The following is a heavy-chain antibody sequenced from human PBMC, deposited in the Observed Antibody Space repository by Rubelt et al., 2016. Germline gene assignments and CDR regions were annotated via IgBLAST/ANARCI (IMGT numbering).Heavy chain of an antibody. Sequence: QLQLQESGPGLVKPSETLSLTCTVSGGSITTSNSFWGWIRQPPGKRLEWIGEIYHSGMTNYNASLEYRVIMSIDKSKNQLSLKLNSGTAADTAVYYCAHEQTDGGFDSWGQGTLVTVSS. J-gene: IGHJ4*02. CDR3: AHEQTDGGFDS. V-gene: IGHV4-39*07. D-gene: IGHD1/OR15-1a*01. CDR2: IYHSGMT. CDR1: GGSITTSNSF.